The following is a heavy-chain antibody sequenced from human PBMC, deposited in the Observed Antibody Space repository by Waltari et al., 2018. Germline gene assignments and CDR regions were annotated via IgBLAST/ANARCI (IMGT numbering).Heavy chain of an antibody. CDR1: GYSISSGYY. V-gene: IGHV4-38-2*02. CDR3: ARVTGDYSAFDI. CDR2: IYHSGST. J-gene: IGHJ3*02. D-gene: IGHD4-17*01. Sequence: QVQLQESGPGLVKPSETLSLTCTVSGYSISSGYYWGWIRQPPGKGLEWIGSIYHSGSTYYNPSLKSRVTISVDTSKNQFSLKLSSVTAADTAVYYCARVTGDYSAFDIWGQGTMVTVSS.